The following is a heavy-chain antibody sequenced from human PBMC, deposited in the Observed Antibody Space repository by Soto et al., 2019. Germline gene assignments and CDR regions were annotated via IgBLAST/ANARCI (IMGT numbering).Heavy chain of an antibody. CDR1: GGSISSSSYY. J-gene: IGHJ3*02. V-gene: IGHV4-39*01. CDR3: ARHAGGRRDAFDI. CDR2: IYYSGST. Sequence: QLQLQESGPGLVKPSETLSLTCTVSGGSISSSSYYWGWIRQPPGKGLEWIGSIYYSGSTYYNPSLKSRVTISVDSSMHQCSLRLSSVTAADTAVYYCARHAGGRRDAFDIWGQGTMGTVSS. D-gene: IGHD3-16*01.